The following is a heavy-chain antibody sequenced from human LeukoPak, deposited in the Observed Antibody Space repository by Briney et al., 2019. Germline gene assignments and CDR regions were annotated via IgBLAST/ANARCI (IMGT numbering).Heavy chain of an antibody. V-gene: IGHV3-30*18. CDR3: AKDRGWLRLFDY. D-gene: IGHD5-12*01. CDR2: ISYDGSNK. Sequence: GGSLRLSCAASGFTFCCYGMHWVRQAPGKVLELVAVISYDGSNKYYADSVKGRFTISRDNSKNTLYLQMNSLRAEDTAVYYCAKDRGWLRLFDYWGQGTLVTVSS. CDR1: GFTFCCYG. J-gene: IGHJ4*02.